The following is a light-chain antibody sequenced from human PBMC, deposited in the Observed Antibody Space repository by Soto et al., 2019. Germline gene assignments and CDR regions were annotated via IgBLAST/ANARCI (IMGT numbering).Light chain of an antibody. CDR3: QHYYNYPWK. V-gene: IGKV1-5*03. J-gene: IGKJ1*01. CDR1: QSISSW. CDR2: KAS. Sequence: DIQMTQSPSTLSASVGDRVTITCRASQSISSWLAWYQQRPGRAPQLLIYKASNLESGVPPRFSGSGSGTEFTLIISRLQPDDFATYYCQHYYNYPWKFGQGTKVEIK.